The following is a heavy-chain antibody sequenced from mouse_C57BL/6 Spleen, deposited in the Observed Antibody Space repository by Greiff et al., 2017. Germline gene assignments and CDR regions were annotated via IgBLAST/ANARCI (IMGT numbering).Heavy chain of an antibody. Sequence: EVQLVESGGGLVQPKGSLKLSCAASGFTFNTYAMHWVRQAPGKGLEWVARIRSKSSNYATYYADSVKDRFTISRDDSQSMLYLQMNNLKTEDTAMYYCVRGGIYYYGSSYSFDYWGQGTTLTVSS. CDR2: IRSKSSNYAT. J-gene: IGHJ2*01. CDR1: GFTFNTYA. D-gene: IGHD1-1*01. V-gene: IGHV10-3*01. CDR3: VRGGIYYYGSSYSFDY.